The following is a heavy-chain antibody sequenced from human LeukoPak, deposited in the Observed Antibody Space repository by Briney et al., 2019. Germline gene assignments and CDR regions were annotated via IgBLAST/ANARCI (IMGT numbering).Heavy chain of an antibody. CDR1: GFTFSSYA. V-gene: IGHV3-30-3*01. J-gene: IGHJ4*02. CDR2: ISYDGSNK. CDR3: SRGLTGGTPYYFEH. D-gene: IGHD1-26*01. Sequence: PGRSLRLSCAASGFTFSSYAMHWVRQAPGKGLEWVAVISYDGSNKYYADSVKGRFTISRDNAKNTLYLQMNSLRAEDTAVYYCSRGLTGGTPYYFEHWGQGTLVTVSS.